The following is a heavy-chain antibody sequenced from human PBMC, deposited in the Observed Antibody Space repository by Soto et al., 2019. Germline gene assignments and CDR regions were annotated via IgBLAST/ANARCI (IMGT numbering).Heavy chain of an antibody. J-gene: IGHJ6*03. V-gene: IGHV4-59*08. D-gene: IGHD6-13*01. CDR2: IYYSGST. CDR1: GGSISSYY. CDR3: ARADGYSSSWYYYYYYMDV. Sequence: QVQLQESGPGLVEPSETLSLTCTVSGGSISSYYWSWIRQPPGKGLEWIGYIYYSGSTNYNPSLKSRVTISVDTSKNQFSLKLSSVTAADTAVYYCARADGYSSSWYYYYYYMDVWGKGTTVTVSS.